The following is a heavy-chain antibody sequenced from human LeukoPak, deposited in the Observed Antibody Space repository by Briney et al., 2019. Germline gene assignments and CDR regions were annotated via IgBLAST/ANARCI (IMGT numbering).Heavy chain of an antibody. CDR1: GGSISSGGYS. D-gene: IGHD5-24*01. Sequence: PSETLSLTCAVSGGSISSGGYSWSWIRQPPGKGLEWIGYIYHSGSTYYNPSLKSRVTISVDRSKNQFSLKLSSVTAADTAVYHCARDILRGDGCNYGSWGQGTLVTVSS. V-gene: IGHV4-30-2*01. CDR3: ARDILRGDGCNYGS. CDR2: IYHSGST. J-gene: IGHJ5*02.